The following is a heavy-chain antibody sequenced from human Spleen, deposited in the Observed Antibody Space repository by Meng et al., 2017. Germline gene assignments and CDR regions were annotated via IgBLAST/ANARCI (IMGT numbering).Heavy chain of an antibody. Sequence: GESLKISCAASGFSFSNSWMHWVRQAPGKGLEWVSRINSDSISTSYADFVKGRFTISRDNAKNTLYLQMNSLRAEDTAVYYCAGKVDYGDYHDYWGQGTLVTVSS. V-gene: IGHV3-74*01. CDR2: INSDSIST. J-gene: IGHJ4*02. CDR1: GFSFSNSW. CDR3: AGKVDYGDYHDY. D-gene: IGHD4-17*01.